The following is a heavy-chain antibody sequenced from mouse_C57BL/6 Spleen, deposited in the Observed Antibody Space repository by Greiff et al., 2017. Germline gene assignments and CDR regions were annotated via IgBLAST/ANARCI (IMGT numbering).Heavy chain of an antibody. CDR3: ARSYGYYRFAY. CDR1: GYTFTSYW. CDR2: IAPSDSYT. Sequence: QVQLQQPGAELVMPGASVKLSCKASGYTFTSYWMHWVKQRPGQGLEWIGEIAPSDSYTNYNQKFKGKSTLTVDKSSSTAYMPLSSLTSDDSAVYYCARSYGYYRFAYWGQGTLVTVSA. D-gene: IGHD2-3*01. J-gene: IGHJ3*01. V-gene: IGHV1-69*01.